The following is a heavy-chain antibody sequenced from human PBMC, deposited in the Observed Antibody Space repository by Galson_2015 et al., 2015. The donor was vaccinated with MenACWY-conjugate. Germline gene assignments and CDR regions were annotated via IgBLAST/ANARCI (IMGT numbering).Heavy chain of an antibody. V-gene: IGHV4-59*08. Sequence: ETLSLTCTVSGGSISSYYWSWIRQPPGKGLEWIGYIYYSGSTNYNPSLKSRVTISVDTSKNQFSLKLSSVTAADTAVYYCARLSGFYRFDPWGQGTLVTVSA. CDR1: GGSISSYY. J-gene: IGHJ5*02. CDR3: ARLSGFYRFDP. D-gene: IGHD3-10*01. CDR2: IYYSGST.